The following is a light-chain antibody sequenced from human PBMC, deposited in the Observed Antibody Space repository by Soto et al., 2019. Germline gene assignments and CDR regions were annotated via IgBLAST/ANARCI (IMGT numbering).Light chain of an antibody. J-gene: IGKJ1*01. Sequence: EIVLTQSPGTLSLSPGARATLSCRASQSVSTSSLAWYQQRPGQPPRLLIYGASTRATGIPARFSGSGSGTEFTLTITRLESEDFAVYDWQHYYSWPRTFGQGTKVDIK. V-gene: IGKV3-20*01. CDR2: GAS. CDR3: QHYYSWPRT. CDR1: QSVSTSS.